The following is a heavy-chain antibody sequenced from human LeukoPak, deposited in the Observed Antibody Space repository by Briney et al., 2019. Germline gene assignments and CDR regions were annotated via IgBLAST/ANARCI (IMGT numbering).Heavy chain of an antibody. D-gene: IGHD5-12*01. V-gene: IGHV3-30*02. CDR1: GFTFSNFG. CDR3: ARDSGYTYYYYYMDV. J-gene: IGHJ6*03. Sequence: PGGSLRLSCAASGFTFSNFGMHWVRQAPGKGLEWVAFIRFDGTSEFYADSVKARFTISRDNSKNTLYLQMNSLRAEDTAVYYCARDSGYTYYYYYMDVWGKGTTVTVSS. CDR2: IRFDGTSE.